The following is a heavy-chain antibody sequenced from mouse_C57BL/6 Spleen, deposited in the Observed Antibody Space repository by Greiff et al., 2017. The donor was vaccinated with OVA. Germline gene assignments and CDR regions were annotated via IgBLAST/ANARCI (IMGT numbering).Heavy chain of an antibody. CDR3: TRSDYQSYWYFDV. CDR2: IDPETGGT. D-gene: IGHD2-4*01. CDR1: GYTFTDYE. Sequence: VKLVESGAELVRPGASVTLSCKASGYTFTDYEMHWVKQTPVHGLEWIGVIDPETGGTAYNQKFKGKAILTADKSSSTAYMELRSLTSEDSAVYYCTRSDYQSYWYFDVWGTGTTVTVSS. J-gene: IGHJ1*03. V-gene: IGHV1-15*01.